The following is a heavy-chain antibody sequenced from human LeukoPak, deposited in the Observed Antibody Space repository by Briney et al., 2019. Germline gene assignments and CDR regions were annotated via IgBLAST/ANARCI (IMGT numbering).Heavy chain of an antibody. V-gene: IGHV3-48*03. D-gene: IGHD5-24*01. CDR1: GFVFSSFW. CDR3: ARSIEYGYHSDY. J-gene: IGHJ4*02. CDR2: ISSSGSTL. Sequence: PGGSLRLSCGASGFVFSSFWMTWVRQAPGKGLEWVSYISSSGSTLYYADSVKGRFTISRDNAKNSLHLQMNSLRDEDTAVYYCARSIEYGYHSDYWGQGTLVTVSS.